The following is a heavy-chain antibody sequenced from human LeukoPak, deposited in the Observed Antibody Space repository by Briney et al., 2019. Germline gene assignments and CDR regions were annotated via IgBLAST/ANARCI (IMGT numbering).Heavy chain of an antibody. CDR1: GYSISSGSY. CDR3: ARHQWELGAFDI. Sequence: SETLSLTCAVSGYSISSGSYWGWIRQPPGKGLEWIGSVYHRGSTYYNPSLKGRVTMSVDTSKNQFSLKLGYVTAADPAVCYCARHQWELGAFDIWGQGTMVTVFS. V-gene: IGHV4-38-2*01. J-gene: IGHJ3*02. D-gene: IGHD1-26*01. CDR2: VYHRGST.